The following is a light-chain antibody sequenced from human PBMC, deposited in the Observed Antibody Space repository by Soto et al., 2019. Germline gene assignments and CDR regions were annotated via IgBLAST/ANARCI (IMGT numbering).Light chain of an antibody. V-gene: IGKV3-15*01. J-gene: IGKJ3*01. CDR1: QSVSSN. CDR3: QQYNNWPGT. Sequence: EIVMTQSPATLSVSPGERATLSCRASQSVSSNLAWYQQKPGQAPRLLIYGASTRATGIPARFSGSGSGTEFTLTISSLQSEDVADYYCQQYNNWPGTFGPGTKVDIK. CDR2: GAS.